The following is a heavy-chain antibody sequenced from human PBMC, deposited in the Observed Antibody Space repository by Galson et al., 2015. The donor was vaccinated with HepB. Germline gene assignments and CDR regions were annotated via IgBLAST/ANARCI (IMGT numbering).Heavy chain of an antibody. CDR2: ISSNSHYI. Sequence: SLRLSCAATGFTFSSYSMNWFRQAPGKGLEWVSFISSNSHYIYYRDSVKGRFTISRDNAKNSVYLQMNSLGAEDTAVYYCARSLVPIFAVFTIPPAYRGQGTLVTVSS. V-gene: IGHV3-21*01. CDR3: ARSLVPIFAVFTIPPAY. D-gene: IGHD6-19*01. J-gene: IGHJ4*02. CDR1: GFTFSSYS.